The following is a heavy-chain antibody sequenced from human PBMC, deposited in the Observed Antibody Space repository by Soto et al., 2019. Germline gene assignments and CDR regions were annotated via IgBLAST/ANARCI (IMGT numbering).Heavy chain of an antibody. CDR3: ARNLMDYDILTGYYMGNYFDY. CDR2: INAGNGNT. Sequence: GASVKVSCKASGYTFTSYAMHWVRQAPGQRLEWMGWINAGNGNTIYSQKFQGRVTITRDTSASTAYMELSSLRSEDTAVYYCARNLMDYDILTGYYMGNYFDYWGQGTLVTVSS. CDR1: GYTFTSYA. J-gene: IGHJ4*02. V-gene: IGHV1-3*01. D-gene: IGHD3-9*01.